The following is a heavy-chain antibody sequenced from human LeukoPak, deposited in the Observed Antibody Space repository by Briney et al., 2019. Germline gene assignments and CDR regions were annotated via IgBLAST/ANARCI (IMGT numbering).Heavy chain of an antibody. D-gene: IGHD3-3*01. CDR2: ISSNGGST. Sequence: GGSLRLSYAASGFTFSSYAMHWVRQAPGKGLEYVSAISSNGGSTYYANSVKGRFTISRDNSKNTLYLQMGSLRAEDMAVYYCARFHYDFWSGPYYYYGMDVWGQGTTVTVSS. CDR3: ARFHYDFWSGPYYYYGMDV. CDR1: GFTFSSYA. J-gene: IGHJ6*02. V-gene: IGHV3-64*01.